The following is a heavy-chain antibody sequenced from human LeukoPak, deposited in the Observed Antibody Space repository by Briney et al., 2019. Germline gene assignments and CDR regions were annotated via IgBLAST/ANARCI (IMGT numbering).Heavy chain of an antibody. J-gene: IGHJ4*02. CDR3: ARGYYYDSSGYYDSYYFDY. CDR1: GGSISSYY. CDR2: IYYSGST. Sequence: SETLSLTCTVSGGSISSYYWSWIRQPPGKGLEWIGYIYYSGSTNYNPSLKSRVTISVDTSKNQFSLKLSSVTAADTAVYYCARGYYYDSSGYYDSYYFDYWGQGTLVTVSS. D-gene: IGHD3-22*01. V-gene: IGHV4-59*12.